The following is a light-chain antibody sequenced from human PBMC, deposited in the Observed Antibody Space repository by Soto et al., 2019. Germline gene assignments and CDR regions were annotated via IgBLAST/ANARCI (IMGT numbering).Light chain of an antibody. Sequence: IVLTQSPGTLSLSPGESATLSCRASQTVRNNIVWYQQRPGQAPRVLILGATTRATGVPARFRGSGSGTDFTLTISRLEPEDFAVYYCQQYGSSLWTFGQGTKVDIK. CDR2: GAT. CDR1: QTVRNN. J-gene: IGKJ1*01. V-gene: IGKV3-20*01. CDR3: QQYGSSLWT.